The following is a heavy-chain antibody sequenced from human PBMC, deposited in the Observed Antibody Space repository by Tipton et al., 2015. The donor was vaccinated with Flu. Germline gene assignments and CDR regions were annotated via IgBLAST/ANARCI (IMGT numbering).Heavy chain of an antibody. Sequence: LVQSGAEVKKPGASVKVSCKASGYTFTGYYMHWVRQAPGQGLEWMGWINPNSGGTNYAQKFQGWVTMTRDTSISTAYMELSRLRSDDTAVYYCAIDGGSSGWYEDPGAFDIWAQETMVTVSS. V-gene: IGHV1-2*04. D-gene: IGHD6-19*01. J-gene: IGHJ3*02. CDR3: AIDGGSSGWYEDPGAFDI. CDR1: GYTFTGYY. CDR2: INPNSGGT.